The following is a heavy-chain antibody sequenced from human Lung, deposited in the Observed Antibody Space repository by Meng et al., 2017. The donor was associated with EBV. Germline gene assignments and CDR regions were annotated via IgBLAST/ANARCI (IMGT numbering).Heavy chain of an antibody. CDR1: GYTFSTYT. Sequence: QVQLRQPGSKLKKPGASVKVSTKASGYTFSTYTINWVRQAHGRGLEWMGWISTNTGTPTYTQGFTGRFVFSMDTSVSTAYLQISSLKAEDTAVYYCARGGNFDPWGQGTLVTVSS. CDR3: ARGGNFDP. V-gene: IGHV7-4-1*02. J-gene: IGHJ5*02. D-gene: IGHD2/OR15-2a*01. CDR2: ISTNTGTP.